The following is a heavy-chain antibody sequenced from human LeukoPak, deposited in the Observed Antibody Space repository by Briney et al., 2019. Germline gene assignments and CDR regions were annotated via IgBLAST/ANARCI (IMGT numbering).Heavy chain of an antibody. D-gene: IGHD3-10*01. CDR2: INAGNGNT. V-gene: IGHV1-3*03. CDR1: GYTFTSYA. CDR3: ARDSVRGFQDYYYMDV. J-gene: IGHJ6*03. Sequence: GASVKVSCKASGYTFTSYAMHWVRQAPGQRLEWMGWINAGNGNTKYSQEFQGRVTITRDTSASTAYMELSSLRSEDTAVYYCARDSVRGFQDYYYMDVWGKGTTVTVSS.